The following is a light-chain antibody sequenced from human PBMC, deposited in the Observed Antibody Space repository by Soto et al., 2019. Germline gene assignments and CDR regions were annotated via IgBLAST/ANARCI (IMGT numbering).Light chain of an antibody. V-gene: IGKV1-5*01. J-gene: IGKJ4*02. CDR3: QQYNSSPLT. Sequence: DIQMTQSPSTLSASVGDRVTITCRANQSISTWLAWYQQKPGKAPKLLIYEASTLESGVPSRFSAGGSGADFTLIISSLQPDDFATYYCQQYNSSPLTFDGGTKVEIK. CDR2: EAS. CDR1: QSISTW.